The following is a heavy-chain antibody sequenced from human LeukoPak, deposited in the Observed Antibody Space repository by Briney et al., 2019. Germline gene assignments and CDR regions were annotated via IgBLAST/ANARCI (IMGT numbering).Heavy chain of an antibody. CDR1: GGSISSYSNY. CDR3: ARRGLRVAAAGPGAFDI. Sequence: SETLSLTCTVSGGSISSYSNYWSWIRQPAGKGLEWIGRIYSSGSTNYNPSLKSRVTKSVDTSKNQFSLKLSSVTAADTAVYYCARRGLRVAAAGPGAFDIWGQGTMVTVSS. J-gene: IGHJ3*02. CDR2: IYSSGST. D-gene: IGHD6-13*01. V-gene: IGHV4-61*02.